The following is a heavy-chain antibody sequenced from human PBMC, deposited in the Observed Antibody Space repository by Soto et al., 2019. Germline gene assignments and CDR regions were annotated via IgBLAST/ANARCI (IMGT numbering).Heavy chain of an antibody. V-gene: IGHV1-69*06. J-gene: IGHJ4*02. CDR1: GGTFSRAT. CDR3: ASDVTLGSGRIFDN. CDR2: IMTGFGTP. Sequence: QVQLIQSGSEVKMPGSSMKVSCTASGGTFSRATISWLRQAPGQGPERLGSIMTGFGTPHYAHNFEDRLTISADTSTTTAYVELTSLRSEDTAVYFCASDVTLGSGRIFDNWGQGTLVTVSS. D-gene: IGHD3-10*01.